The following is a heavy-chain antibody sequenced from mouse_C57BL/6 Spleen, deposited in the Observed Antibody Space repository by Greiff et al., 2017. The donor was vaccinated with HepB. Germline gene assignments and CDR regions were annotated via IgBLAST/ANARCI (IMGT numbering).Heavy chain of an antibody. CDR3: TTGRPCFAY. CDR2: IDPENGDT. J-gene: IGHJ3*01. V-gene: IGHV14-4*01. CDR1: GFTFKDDY. Sequence: VQLQQSGAELVRPGASVKLSCTASGFTFKDDYMHWVKQRPEQGLEWIGWIDPENGDTDYASKFQGKATITADTSSNTACLRLSSLASEDTAVYYCTTGRPCFAYWGQGTPVTVSA.